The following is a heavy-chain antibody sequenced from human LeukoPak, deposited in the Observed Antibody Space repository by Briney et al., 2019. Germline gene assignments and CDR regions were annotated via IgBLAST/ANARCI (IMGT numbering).Heavy chain of an antibody. J-gene: IGHJ4*02. V-gene: IGHV4-39*07. CDR1: GGSISSSTYY. CDR3: ARAILYYDSGGYIDY. D-gene: IGHD3-22*01. CDR2: IYYSGST. Sequence: SETLSLTCTVSGGSISSSTYYWGWIRQPPGKGLEWIGSIYYSGSTYYNPSLKSRVTISVDTSKNQFSLKLSSVTAADTAVYYCARAILYYDSGGYIDYWGQGTLVTVSS.